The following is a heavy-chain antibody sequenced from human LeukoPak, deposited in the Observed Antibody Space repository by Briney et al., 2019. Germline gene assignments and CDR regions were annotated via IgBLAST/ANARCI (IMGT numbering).Heavy chain of an antibody. D-gene: IGHD6-19*01. CDR2: IYYSGST. J-gene: IGHJ4*02. CDR3: AALYSSGWYGY. V-gene: IGHV4-39*01. CDR1: GGSISSSSYY. Sequence: PSETLSLTCSVPGGSISSSSYYWGWIRQPPGKGLEWIGSIYYSGSTYYNPSLKSRVTISVDTSKNQFSLKLSSVTAADTAVYYCAALYSSGWYGYWGQGTLVTVSS.